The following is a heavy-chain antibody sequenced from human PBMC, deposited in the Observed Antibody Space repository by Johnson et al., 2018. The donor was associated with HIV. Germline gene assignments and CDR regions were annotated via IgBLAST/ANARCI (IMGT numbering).Heavy chain of an antibody. CDR1: GFTFDDYG. J-gene: IGHJ3*01. D-gene: IGHD3-22*01. Sequence: MQLVESGGGVVRPGGSLRLSCAASGFTFDDYGMSWVRQAPGKGLEWVSGINWNGGSTGYADSVKGRFIISRDSAKNSLYLQMNSLRAEDTALYYCARGVSSGYYSNAFDVWGQGTMATVSS. V-gene: IGHV3-20*04. CDR2: INWNGGST. CDR3: ARGVSSGYYSNAFDV.